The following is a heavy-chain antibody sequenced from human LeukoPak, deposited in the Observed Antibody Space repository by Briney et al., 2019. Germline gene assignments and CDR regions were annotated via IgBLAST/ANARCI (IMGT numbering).Heavy chain of an antibody. J-gene: IGHJ4*02. V-gene: IGHV1-2*02. D-gene: IGHD2-21*01. Sequence: ASVKVSCKASGYTFTDYYIHWVRPAPKQGFEWMGWITRSSGATKFGQRFQGRVTLTRDTSISTFYMEMGNLRSDDAAVYCVSWAGGTSDVASFDYWGQGTLVTVSS. CDR1: GYTFTDYY. CDR3: SWAGGTSDVASFDY. CDR2: ITRSSGAT.